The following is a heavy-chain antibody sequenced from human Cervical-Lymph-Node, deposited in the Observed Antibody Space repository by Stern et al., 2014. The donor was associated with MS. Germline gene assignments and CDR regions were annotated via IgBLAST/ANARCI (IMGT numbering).Heavy chain of an antibody. CDR2: AWYDGSTA. CDR3: ARGHIPYAYNYLFDY. V-gene: IGHV3-33*01. CDR1: GFTFNNYG. D-gene: IGHD5-24*01. J-gene: IGHJ4*02. Sequence: VQLVESGGGVVQPGTSLRLSCAASGFTFNNYGMHWVRQAPGKGLEWVALAWYDGSTAYYTNSVKGRFPISRDNSKNTLSLQMNSLTAEDTAVYYCARGHIPYAYNYLFDYWGQGTLVTVSS.